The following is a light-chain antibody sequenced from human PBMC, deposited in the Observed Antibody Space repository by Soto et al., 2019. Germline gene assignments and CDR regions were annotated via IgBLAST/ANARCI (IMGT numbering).Light chain of an antibody. V-gene: IGLV2-14*03. CDR3: SSYTSSSTVV. CDR1: SSDVGGYNY. J-gene: IGLJ2*01. CDR2: DVS. Sequence: QSALTQPASVSGSPGQSITISCTGTSSDVGGYNYVSWYQQHPGKAPKLMIYDVSLRPAGISNRFSGSKSGSTASLTISGLQDEAEADYYCSSYTSSSTVVFGGGTNLTVL.